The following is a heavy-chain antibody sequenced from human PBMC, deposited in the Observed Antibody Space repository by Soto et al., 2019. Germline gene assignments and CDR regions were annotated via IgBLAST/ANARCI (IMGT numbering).Heavy chain of an antibody. CDR3: ARRPKRNAFDI. J-gene: IGHJ3*02. Sequence: PGGSLRLSCAASGFTFSDYYMSWIRQAPGKGLEWVSYISSSSSYTNYADSVKGRFTISRDNAKNSLYLQMNSLRAEDTAVYYCARRPKRNAFDIWGQGTTVTVSS. CDR2: ISSSSSYT. CDR1: GFTFSDYY. V-gene: IGHV3-11*03.